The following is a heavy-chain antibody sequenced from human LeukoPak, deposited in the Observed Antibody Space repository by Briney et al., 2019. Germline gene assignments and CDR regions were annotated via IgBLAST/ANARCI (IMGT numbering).Heavy chain of an antibody. V-gene: IGHV3-74*01. J-gene: IGHJ5*02. CDR1: GFTFRTSW. D-gene: IGHD3-10*01. CDR3: ARDDTMVRGVIQNWFDP. Sequence: GGSLRLSCSASGFTFRTSWMHWVRQGPGKGLLWVAHINSDGGNTAYADSVKGRFTISRDNAKSTLYLQMNSLRAEDTAVYYCARDDTMVRGVIQNWFDPWGQGTLVTVSS. CDR2: INSDGGNT.